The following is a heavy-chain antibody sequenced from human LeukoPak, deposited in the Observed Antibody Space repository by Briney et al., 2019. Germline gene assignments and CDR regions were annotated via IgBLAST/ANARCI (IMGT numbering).Heavy chain of an antibody. J-gene: IGHJ4*02. V-gene: IGHV5-51*01. CDR3: ARHGPYDTSGYRRFDY. CDR2: IYPDDSDN. CDR1: GSSFTNYW. D-gene: IGHD3-22*01. Sequence: GESLQISCEGSGSSFTNYWIAWVGQLPGRGLERMGIIYPDDSDNSYRPSFQGHVTISADKSISPGYLKWSVLKATAAAMSSCARHGPYDTSGYRRFDYWGQGTLVTVSS.